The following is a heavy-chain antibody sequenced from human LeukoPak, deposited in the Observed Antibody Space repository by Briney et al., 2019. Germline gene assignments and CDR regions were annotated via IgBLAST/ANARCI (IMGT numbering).Heavy chain of an antibody. D-gene: IGHD3-10*01. Sequence: GGSLRLSCGASGFTFSSYWMHCVRQAPGKGLVWVSRVNSDGSSTSYADSVKGRFTISRDNAKNTVYLQMNSLRAEDTAVYYCASGFGSGSYCDYWGQGTLVTVSS. J-gene: IGHJ4*02. CDR2: VNSDGSST. CDR1: GFTFSSYW. CDR3: ASGFGSGSYCDY. V-gene: IGHV3-74*01.